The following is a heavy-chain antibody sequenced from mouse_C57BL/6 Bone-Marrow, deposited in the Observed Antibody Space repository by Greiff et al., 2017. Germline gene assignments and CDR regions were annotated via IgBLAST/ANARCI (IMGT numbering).Heavy chain of an antibody. V-gene: IGHV1-80*01. Sequence: QVQLQQSGAELVKPGASVKISCKASGYAFSSYWMNWVKQRPGKGLEWIGQLYPGDGDTNYNGKFKGKATMTADKSSSTAYLQRSILSSQDSAFYFCARSGPSYNYASCFAYWGQGTLVTVSA. J-gene: IGHJ3*01. D-gene: IGHD2-12*01. CDR1: GYAFSSYW. CDR2: LYPGDGDT. CDR3: ARSGPSYNYASCFAY.